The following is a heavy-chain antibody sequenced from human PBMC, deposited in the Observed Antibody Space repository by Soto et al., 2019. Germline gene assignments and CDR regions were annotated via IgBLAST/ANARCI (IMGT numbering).Heavy chain of an antibody. CDR2: VIPIFGTA. CDR3: ARLYCSGGSCYYYYYGMDV. Sequence: QVQLVQSGAEVKKPGSSVKVSCKASGGTFSSYAISWVRQAPGQGLEWMGGVIPIFGTANYAQKFQGRVTITADESTRTDYMELSSLRSEDTAVYYCARLYCSGGSCYYYYYGMDVWGQGTTVTVSS. J-gene: IGHJ6*02. V-gene: IGHV1-69*01. D-gene: IGHD2-15*01. CDR1: GGTFSSYA.